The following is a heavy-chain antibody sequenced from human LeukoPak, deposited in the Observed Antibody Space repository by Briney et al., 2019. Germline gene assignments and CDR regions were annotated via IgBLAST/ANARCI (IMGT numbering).Heavy chain of an antibody. CDR1: GGSISSYY. V-gene: IGHV4-59*01. J-gene: IGHJ4*02. Sequence: SETLSLTCTVSGGSISSYYWSWIRQPPGKGLEWIGYIYYSGSTNYNPSLKSRVTISVDTSKNQFSLKLSSVTAADTAVYYCARVKGSAAAGEGFDYWGQGMLVTVSS. CDR2: IYYSGST. D-gene: IGHD6-13*01. CDR3: ARVKGSAAAGEGFDY.